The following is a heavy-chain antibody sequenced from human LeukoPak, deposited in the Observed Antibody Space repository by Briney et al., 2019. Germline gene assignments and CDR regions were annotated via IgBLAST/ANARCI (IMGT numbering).Heavy chain of an antibody. J-gene: IGHJ4*02. V-gene: IGHV4-59*11. CDR3: ARTIQGRPYYFDS. D-gene: IGHD6-6*01. CDR1: SGSIRSHF. CDR2: VYDSGYT. Sequence: SETLSLTCTVSSGSIRSHFWSWIRQPPGKGLEWIGYVYDSGYTKYRPSLKSRDTISIDTSKNQYSLNLNSVTAADAAVYYCARTIQGRPYYFDSWGQGTLVTVSS.